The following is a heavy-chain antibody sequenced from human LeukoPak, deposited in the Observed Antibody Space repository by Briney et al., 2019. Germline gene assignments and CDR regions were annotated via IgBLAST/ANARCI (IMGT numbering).Heavy chain of an antibody. CDR1: GLTFTSSA. D-gene: IGHD3-22*01. J-gene: IGHJ4*02. CDR2: IVVGSGNT. CDR3: AAYQDSQEFDY. Sequence: SVKVSCKASGLTFTSSAVQWVRQARGQRLEWIGWIVVGSGNTNYAQKFQERVTITRDMSTSTAYMELSSLRSEDTAVYYCAAYQDSQEFDYWGQGTLVTVSS. V-gene: IGHV1-58*01.